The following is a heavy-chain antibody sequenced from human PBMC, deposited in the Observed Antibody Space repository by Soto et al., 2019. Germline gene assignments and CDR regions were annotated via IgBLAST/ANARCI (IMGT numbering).Heavy chain of an antibody. D-gene: IGHD6-19*01. Sequence: QVQLVPSGAEVKKPGASVKVSCKASGYTFTSYGISWVRQAPGQGLEWMGWISAYNGNTNYAQKLQGRVTMTTDTSTSTAYMELRRLRSDYTAVYYCARSSEWQWLVSHYYYGMDVWGQGTTVTVSS. V-gene: IGHV1-18*01. CDR1: GYTFTSYG. CDR3: ARSSEWQWLVSHYYYGMDV. CDR2: ISAYNGNT. J-gene: IGHJ6*02.